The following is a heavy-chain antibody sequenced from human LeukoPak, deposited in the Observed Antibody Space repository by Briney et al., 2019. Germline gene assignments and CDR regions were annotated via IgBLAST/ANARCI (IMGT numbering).Heavy chain of an antibody. CDR2: ISGSGGSK. CDR3: AKRGVVTRVILVGFHKEAYYFDS. J-gene: IGHJ4*02. CDR1: GITLSNYG. D-gene: IGHD3-22*01. Sequence: QPGGSLRLSCAVSGITLSNYGMSWVRQAPGKGLEWVAGISGSGGSKNYADFVKGRFTISRDNPKNTLYLQMNSLRAEDTAVYFCAKRGVVTRVILVGFHKEAYYFDSWGQGALVTVSS. V-gene: IGHV3-23*01.